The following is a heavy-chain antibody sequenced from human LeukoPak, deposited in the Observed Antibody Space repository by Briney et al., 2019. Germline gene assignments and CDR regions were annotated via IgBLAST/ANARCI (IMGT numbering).Heavy chain of an antibody. D-gene: IGHD2-15*01. CDR1: GGSISSYY. J-gene: IGHJ4*02. CDR2: IYYSGST. Sequence: SETLPLTCTVSGGSISSYYWSWIRQPPGKGLEWIGYIYYSGSTNYNPSLKSRVTISVDTSKNQFSLKLSSVTAADTAVYYCARHGGLRSAADYWGQGTLVTVSS. CDR3: ARHGGLRSAADY. V-gene: IGHV4-59*08.